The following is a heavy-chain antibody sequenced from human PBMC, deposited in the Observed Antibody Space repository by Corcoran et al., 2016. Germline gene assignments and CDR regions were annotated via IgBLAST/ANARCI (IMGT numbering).Heavy chain of an antibody. J-gene: IGHJ4*02. V-gene: IGHV1-69*06. Sequence: QVQLVQSGAEVKKPGSSVKVSCKASGGTFSNYAISWVRLAPGQGLEWMGGIIPIFGTANYAQKFQGRVTITADKFTSTAYMELSSLRSEDTAVYYCASRRGTAMAPVDYWGQGTLVTVSS. CDR2: IIPIFGTA. CDR3: ASRRGTAMAPVDY. CDR1: GGTFSNYA. D-gene: IGHD5-18*01.